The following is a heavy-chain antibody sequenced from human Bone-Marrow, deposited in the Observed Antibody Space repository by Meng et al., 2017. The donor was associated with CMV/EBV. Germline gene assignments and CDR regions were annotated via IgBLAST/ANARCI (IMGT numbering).Heavy chain of an antibody. CDR1: GFTFSSYW. Sequence: GESLKISCAASGFTFSSYWMSWVRQAPGKGLVWVSRINSDGSSTSYADSVKGRFTISRDNAKNTLYLQMNSLRAEDTAVYYCARGGIAMGDAFDIWGQGTMVTVSS. J-gene: IGHJ3*02. CDR2: INSDGSST. D-gene: IGHD6-13*01. V-gene: IGHV3-74*01. CDR3: ARGGIAMGDAFDI.